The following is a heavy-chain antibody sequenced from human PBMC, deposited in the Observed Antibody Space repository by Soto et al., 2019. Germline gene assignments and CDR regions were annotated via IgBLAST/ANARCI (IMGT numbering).Heavy chain of an antibody. D-gene: IGHD3-3*01. CDR1: GFTFSSYA. V-gene: IGHV3-64*01. CDR2: IRSNGGST. J-gene: IGHJ4*02. Sequence: GGSLRLSCAASGFTFSSYAMHWVRQAPGKGLEYVSAIRSNGGSTYYANSVKGRFTISRDNSKNTLYLQMGSLRAEDMAVYYCARDGVDYWGQGTLVTVSS. CDR3: ARDGVDY.